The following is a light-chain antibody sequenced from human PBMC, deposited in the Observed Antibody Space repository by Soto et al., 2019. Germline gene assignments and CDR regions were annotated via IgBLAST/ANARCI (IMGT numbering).Light chain of an antibody. CDR1: SSDVGGFNS. CDR2: SVS. V-gene: IGLV2-11*01. CDR3: ISYTVSRSYV. J-gene: IGLJ1*01. Sequence: QSVLTQPRSVSGSPGQSVTISCTGTSSDVGGFNSVSWFQQFPGKTPKLVIYSVSNRPSGVSYRFSGSKSGNTASLTISGLQAGDEADYYCISYTVSRSYVFGPGTKVTVL.